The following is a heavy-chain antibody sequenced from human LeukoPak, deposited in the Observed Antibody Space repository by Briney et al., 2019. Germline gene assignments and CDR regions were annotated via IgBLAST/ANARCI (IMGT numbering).Heavy chain of an antibody. V-gene: IGHV4-59*01. CDR2: IYYSGST. CDR1: GGSISSYY. J-gene: IGHJ3*02. CDR3: ARETPSSLGAFDI. Sequence: KPSETLSLTCTVSGGSISSYYWSWIRQPPGKGLEWIGYIYYSGSTNYNPSLKSRVTISVDTSKNQFSLKLSSVTAADTSVYYCARETPSSLGAFDIWGQGTMVTVSS.